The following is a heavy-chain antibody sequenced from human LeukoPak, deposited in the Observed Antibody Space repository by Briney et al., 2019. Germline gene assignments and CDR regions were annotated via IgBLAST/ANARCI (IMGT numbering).Heavy chain of an antibody. J-gene: IGHJ4*02. Sequence: SVKVSCKASGGTFSSYAISWVRQAPGQGLEWMGRIIPILGIANYAQKFQGRVTITADKSTSTAYMGLSSLRSEDTAVYYCARLGYCSSTSCYWGQGTLVTVSS. CDR3: ARLGYCSSTSCY. D-gene: IGHD2-2*01. CDR1: GGTFSSYA. CDR2: IIPILGIA. V-gene: IGHV1-69*04.